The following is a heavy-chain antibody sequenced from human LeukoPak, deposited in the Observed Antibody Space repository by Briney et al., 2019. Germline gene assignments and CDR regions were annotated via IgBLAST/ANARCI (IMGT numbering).Heavy chain of an antibody. CDR3: AKGYCSSTSCFYYFDY. V-gene: IGHV3-23*01. Sequence: GGSLRLSCAASGFTVSSNYMSWVRHARGKGLEWVSAISGSGGSTYYADSVKGRLTISRDNSKNTLYLQMNSLRAEDTAVYYCAKGYCSSTSCFYYFDYWGQGTLVTVSS. J-gene: IGHJ4*02. CDR1: GFTVSSNY. CDR2: ISGSGGST. D-gene: IGHD2-2*01.